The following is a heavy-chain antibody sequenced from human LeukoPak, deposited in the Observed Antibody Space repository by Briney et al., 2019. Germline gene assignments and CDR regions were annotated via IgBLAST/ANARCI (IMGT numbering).Heavy chain of an antibody. CDR1: GVTFSSYG. D-gene: IGHD1-7*01. V-gene: IGHV3-33*01. J-gene: IGHJ4*02. CDR2: IWYDGSNK. CDR3: AREVVELRAFDS. Sequence: PGGALRLSCAASGVTFSSYGMHWVRQAPGKGLEWVAVIWYDGSNKYYADSVKGRFTISRDNSKNTLYLPMNSLRAEDTAVYYCAREVVELRAFDSWGQGTLVTVSS.